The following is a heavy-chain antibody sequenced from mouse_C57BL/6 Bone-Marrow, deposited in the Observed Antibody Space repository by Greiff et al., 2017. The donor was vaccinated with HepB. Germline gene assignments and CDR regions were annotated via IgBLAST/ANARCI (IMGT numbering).Heavy chain of an antibody. V-gene: IGHV1-66*01. CDR3: ARRDYYGSSYFDY. CDR2: IYPGSGNT. Sequence: VQLQQSGPELVKPGASVKISCKASGYSFTSYYIHWVKQRPGQGLEWIGWIYPGSGNTKYNEKFKGKATLTADTSSSTAYMQLSSLTSEDSAVYYCARRDYYGSSYFDYWGQGTTLTVSS. CDR1: GYSFTSYY. D-gene: IGHD1-1*01. J-gene: IGHJ2*01.